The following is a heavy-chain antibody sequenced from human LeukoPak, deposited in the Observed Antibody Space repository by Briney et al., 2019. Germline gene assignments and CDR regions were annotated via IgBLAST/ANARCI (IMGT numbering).Heavy chain of an antibody. V-gene: IGHV4-59*12. CDR1: GGSISNYY. J-gene: IGHJ4*02. Sequence: NPSETLSLTCTVSGGSISNYYWNWIRQPPGKGLEWIGYIYYTGNTNYNPSLKSRVTISVDTSKNQFSLKLSSVTAADTAVYYCARYGGYSYGFDYWGQGTLVTVSS. CDR2: IYYTGNT. D-gene: IGHD5-18*01. CDR3: ARYGGYSYGFDY.